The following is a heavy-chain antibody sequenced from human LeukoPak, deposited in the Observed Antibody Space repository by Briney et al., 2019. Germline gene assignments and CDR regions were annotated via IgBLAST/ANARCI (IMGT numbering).Heavy chain of an antibody. Sequence: GGSLRLSCAASGFSFSSYAMSWVRQAPGKGLEWVSSISGSGGNTYYADSVKGRFTISRDNSKNTLNLQMNSLRAEDTAVYYCAKDTYNIAVVPTVGGFDYWGQGTLVTVSS. CDR3: AKDTYNIAVVPTVGGFDY. D-gene: IGHD2-2*01. V-gene: IGHV3-23*01. J-gene: IGHJ4*02. CDR2: ISGSGGNT. CDR1: GFSFSSYA.